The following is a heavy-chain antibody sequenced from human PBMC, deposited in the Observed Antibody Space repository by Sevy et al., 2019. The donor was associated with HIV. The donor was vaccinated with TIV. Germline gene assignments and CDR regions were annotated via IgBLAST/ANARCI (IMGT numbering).Heavy chain of an antibody. CDR1: GGSISSGGYS. V-gene: IGHV4-30-2*01. CDR2: IYHSGST. Sequence: SETLSLTCAVSGGSISSGGYSWSWIRQPPGKGLEWIGYIYHSGSTYYNPSLKSRVTISVDRSKNQFSLKLSSVTAADTAVYYCARTTALRDLYFDYWGQGTLVTVSS. D-gene: IGHD4-4*01. J-gene: IGHJ4*02. CDR3: ARTTALRDLYFDY.